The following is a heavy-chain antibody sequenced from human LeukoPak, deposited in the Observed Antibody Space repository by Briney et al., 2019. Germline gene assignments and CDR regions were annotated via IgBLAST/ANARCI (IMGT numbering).Heavy chain of an antibody. J-gene: IGHJ6*02. D-gene: IGHD2-2*02. CDR3: ANGYCSSTSCYNGYYYGMDV. CDR2: VSGSGGST. Sequence: GGSLRLSCAASGFTFSSYAMSWVRQAPGKGLEWVSAVSGSGGSTYYADSVKGRFTISRDNSKNTLYLQMNSLRAEDTAVYYCANGYCSSTSCYNGYYYGMDVWGQGTTVTVSS. CDR1: GFTFSSYA. V-gene: IGHV3-23*01.